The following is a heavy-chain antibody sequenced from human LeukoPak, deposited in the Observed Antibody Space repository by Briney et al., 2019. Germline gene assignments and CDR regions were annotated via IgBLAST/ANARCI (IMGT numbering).Heavy chain of an antibody. D-gene: IGHD1-26*01. J-gene: IGHJ3*02. V-gene: IGHV4-38-2*02. CDR3: ARDRGGSFSADAFDI. CDR1: GYSISSGYY. CDR2: IYHSGST. Sequence: SETLSLTCTVSGYSISSGYYWGWIRQPPGKGLEWIGSIYHSGSTYYNPSLKSRVTISVDTSKNQFSLKLSSVTAADTAVYYCARDRGGSFSADAFDIWGQGTMVTVSS.